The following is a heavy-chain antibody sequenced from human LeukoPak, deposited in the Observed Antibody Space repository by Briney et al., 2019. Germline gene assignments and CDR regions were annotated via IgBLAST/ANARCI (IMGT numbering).Heavy chain of an antibody. V-gene: IGHV3-48*01. CDR1: GFTFSSYS. J-gene: IGHJ4*02. Sequence: GGSLRLSCAASGFTFSSYSMNWVRQAPGKGLEWVSYISSSSSTIYYADSVKGRFTISRDNAKNSLYLQMNSLRAEDTAVYYCASSGGVVGAIFDYWGQGTLVTVSS. CDR2: ISSSSSTI. CDR3: ASSGGVVGAIFDY. D-gene: IGHD1-26*01.